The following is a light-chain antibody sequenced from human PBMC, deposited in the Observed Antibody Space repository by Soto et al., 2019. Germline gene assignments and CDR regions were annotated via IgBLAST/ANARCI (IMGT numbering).Light chain of an antibody. J-gene: IGKJ1*01. CDR1: QSVSNN. Sequence: ETIMTQSPATLSVSPGERAILSCRAIQSVSNNLAWYQQKPGQAPRLLIYGASSRATGIPARFSGSGSGTTFTLTISSLQSEDIAVYYCHQYNDWPPWTFGQGTKVDIK. CDR2: GAS. V-gene: IGKV3-15*01. CDR3: HQYNDWPPWT.